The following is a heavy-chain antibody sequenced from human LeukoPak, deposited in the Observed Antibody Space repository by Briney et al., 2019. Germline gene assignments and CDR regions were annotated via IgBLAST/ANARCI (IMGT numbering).Heavy chain of an antibody. Sequence: GGSLRLSCAASGFTFSSYGMHWVRQAPGKGLEWVAVIWYDGSQRYYADSVKGRFTISRDDSQNTIYLQMDSLRAEDTAVYYCATSSPRNYFDHWGQGTLVTVSS. CDR2: IWYDGSQR. CDR3: ATSSPRNYFDH. V-gene: IGHV3-33*08. J-gene: IGHJ4*02. CDR1: GFTFSSYG. D-gene: IGHD1-14*01.